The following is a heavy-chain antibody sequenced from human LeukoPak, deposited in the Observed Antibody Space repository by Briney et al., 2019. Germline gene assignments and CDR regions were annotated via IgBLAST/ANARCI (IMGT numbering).Heavy chain of an antibody. D-gene: IGHD5-24*01. Sequence: PGGSLRLSCAASGFTFSSYWMNWVRQAPGKGLEWVANIKPDGSVINYVDSVKGRFTISRDNAKNSLYLQMNGLRVEDTAVYYCSRSGHNPHWGQGTLVTVSS. V-gene: IGHV3-7*04. CDR3: SRSGHNPH. CDR1: GFTFSSYW. CDR2: IKPDGSVI. J-gene: IGHJ4*02.